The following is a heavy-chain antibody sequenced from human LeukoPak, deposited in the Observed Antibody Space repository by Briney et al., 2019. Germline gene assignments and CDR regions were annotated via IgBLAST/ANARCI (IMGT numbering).Heavy chain of an antibody. J-gene: IGHJ3*02. CDR2: ISAYNGKT. CDR1: GYEFSSYG. D-gene: IGHD3-16*02. CDR3: AKDSPRDDYVRGSYRYSRRGLDI. Sequence: ASVNVSCKASGYEFSSYGISWVRQAPGQGLEWMGWISAYNGKTKYAEKFQGRLTMTTETSTSTAYMELRNLTSADTAVYYCAKDSPRDDYVRGSYRYSRRGLDIWGQGTLVTASS. V-gene: IGHV1-18*01.